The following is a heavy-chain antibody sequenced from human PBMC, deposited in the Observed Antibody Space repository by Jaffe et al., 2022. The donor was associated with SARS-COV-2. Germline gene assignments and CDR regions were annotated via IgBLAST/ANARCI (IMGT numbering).Heavy chain of an antibody. CDR1: GFTFSSYS. D-gene: IGHD3-10*01. V-gene: IGHV3-21*01. CDR3: ARMGGSGREAFDY. CDR2: ISSSSSYI. Sequence: EVQLVESGGGLVKPGGSLRLSCAASGFTFSSYSMNWVRQAPGKGLEWVSSISSSSSYIYYADSVKGRFTISRDNAKNSLYLQMNSLRAEDTAVYYCARMGGSGREAFDYWGQGTLVTVSS. J-gene: IGHJ4*02.